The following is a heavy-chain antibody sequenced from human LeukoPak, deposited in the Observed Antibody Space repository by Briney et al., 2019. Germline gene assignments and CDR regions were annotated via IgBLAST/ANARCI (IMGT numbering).Heavy chain of an antibody. J-gene: IGHJ4*02. CDR2: IYYSGST. CDR3: ARHVPFIGVAYFDY. D-gene: IGHD2-21*01. V-gene: IGHV4-39*01. CDR1: GGSISSSSYY. Sequence: KPSETLSLTCTVSGGSISSSSYYWGWVRQPPGKGREWIVSIYYSGSTYYNPSLKSRVTISVDTSKNQFSLKLSSVAAADTAVYYCARHVPFIGVAYFDYWGQGTLVTVSS.